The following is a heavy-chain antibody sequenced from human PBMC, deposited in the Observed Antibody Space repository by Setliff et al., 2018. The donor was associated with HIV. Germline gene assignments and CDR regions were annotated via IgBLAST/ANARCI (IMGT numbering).Heavy chain of an antibody. V-gene: IGHV3-21*06. CDR1: GFTFSSYS. CDR3: ARGFVLRFLEWSMPDAFDI. D-gene: IGHD3-3*01. CDR2: ISRTSSYI. J-gene: IGHJ3*02. Sequence: GESLKISCAASGFTFSSYSMNWVRQAPGKGLEWVSFISRTSSYIYYADSLKGRFTISRDNANNSLYLQMNSLRAEDTAVYYCARGFVLRFLEWSMPDAFDIWGQGTMVTVSS.